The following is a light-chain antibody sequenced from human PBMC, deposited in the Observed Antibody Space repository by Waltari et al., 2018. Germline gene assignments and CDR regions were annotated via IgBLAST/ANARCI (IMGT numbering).Light chain of an antibody. CDR1: SSTVGGYNY. Sequence: QSALTQPASVSGYPGQSITISCTGSSSTVGGYNYVSWYQQYPGKVPKIMIYEVNNRPSGVSSRFSGSKSGNTASLTISGLQADDEADYYCSSFTSRHLYVFGTGTAVTVL. CDR3: SSFTSRHLYV. CDR2: EVN. V-gene: IGLV2-14*01. J-gene: IGLJ1*01.